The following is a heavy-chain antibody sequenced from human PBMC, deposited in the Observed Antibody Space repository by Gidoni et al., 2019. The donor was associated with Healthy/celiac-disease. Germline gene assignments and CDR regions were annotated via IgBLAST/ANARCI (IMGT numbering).Heavy chain of an antibody. CDR2: ISPGDSDT. CDR3: TRSYSYGSGSYSDPFDF. CDR1: GYSSTSYW. D-gene: IGHD3-10*01. Sequence: EQRREGEEGGNKRGASQKKTCKGSGYSSTSYWIGWVRQMPGKGLEWRGIISPGDSDTRYSPSFQGQVTISADMSLSTAYLQWRCLKASRAPMYSRTRSYSYGSGSYSDPFDFWGQGTLVTVSS. J-gene: IGHJ3*01. V-gene: IGHV5-51*03.